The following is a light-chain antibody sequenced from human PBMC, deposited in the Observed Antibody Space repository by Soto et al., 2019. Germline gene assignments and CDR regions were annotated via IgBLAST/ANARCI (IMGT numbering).Light chain of an antibody. Sequence: QPVLTQSPSASASLGASVKLTCTLSSGHSNYPIAWHQQQSEKGPRYLMKLNSDGRHSRGDGIPARFSGSSSGAERYLTIPSLQSEDEADYYCQTGGSGIVVFGGGTKLTLL. CDR1: SGHSNYP. CDR2: LNSDGRH. J-gene: IGLJ2*01. V-gene: IGLV4-69*01. CDR3: QTGGSGIVV.